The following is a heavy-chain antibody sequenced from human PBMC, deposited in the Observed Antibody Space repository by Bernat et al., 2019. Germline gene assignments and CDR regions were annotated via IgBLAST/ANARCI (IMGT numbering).Heavy chain of an antibody. Sequence: QVQLVESGGGVVQPGRSLRLSCAASGFTFSSYAMHWVRQAPGKGLEWVAVISYDGSNKYYADSVKGRFTISRDNSKNTLYLQMSSLRAEDTAVYYCASLYGDYPTFKDAFDIWGQGTMVTVSS. CDR1: GFTFSSYA. V-gene: IGHV3-30-3*01. CDR3: ASLYGDYPTFKDAFDI. D-gene: IGHD4-17*01. J-gene: IGHJ3*02. CDR2: ISYDGSNK.